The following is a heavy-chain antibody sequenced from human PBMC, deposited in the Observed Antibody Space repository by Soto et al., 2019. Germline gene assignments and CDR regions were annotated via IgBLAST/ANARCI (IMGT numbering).Heavy chain of an antibody. V-gene: IGHV1-2*04. D-gene: IGHD3-10*01. CDR1: GYTFTGYY. CDR3: ARDPKYYYGSGSSIFDP. CDR2: INPNSGGT. J-gene: IGHJ5*02. Sequence: ASVKVSCKASGYTFTGYYMHWVRQAPGQGLEWMGWINPNSGGTNYAQKFQGWVTMTRDTSISTAYMELSRLRSDDTAVYYCARDPKYYYGSGSSIFDPWGQGTLVTVSS.